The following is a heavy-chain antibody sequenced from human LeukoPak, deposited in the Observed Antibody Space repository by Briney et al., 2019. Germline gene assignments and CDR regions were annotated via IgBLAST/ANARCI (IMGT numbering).Heavy chain of an antibody. J-gene: IGHJ4*02. V-gene: IGHV3-15*01. CDR3: IWHKYDY. D-gene: IGHD2-2*01. CDR2: VKSKSDGGAT. CDR1: GFTFSNAW. Sequence: GGSLRLSCAASGFTFSNAWMTWVRQAPGKGLECVARVKSKSDGGATDYAAAVKGRFTISRDDSKNTLYLQMNSLKTEDTDLYYCIWHKYDYWGQGILVTVSS.